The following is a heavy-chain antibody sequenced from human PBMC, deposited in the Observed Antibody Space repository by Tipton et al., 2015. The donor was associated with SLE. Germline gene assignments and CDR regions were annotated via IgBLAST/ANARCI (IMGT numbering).Heavy chain of an antibody. D-gene: IGHD2-2*02. CDR2: ISGSVGST. J-gene: IGHJ4*02. Sequence: GSLRLSCAASGFTLSRHVMSWVRQAPGKGLEWVSGISGSVGSTFYADSVKGRFTISRDNSKNTVYLEMNSLRGEDTAVYYCARRRVVGAVSTAIDFWGQGTLVTVSS. CDR3: ARRRVVGAVSTAIDF. V-gene: IGHV3-23*01. CDR1: GFTLSRHV.